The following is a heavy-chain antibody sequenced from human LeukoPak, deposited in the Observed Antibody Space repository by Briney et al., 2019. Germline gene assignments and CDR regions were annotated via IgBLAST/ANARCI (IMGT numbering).Heavy chain of an antibody. CDR2: VSRNGGST. Sequence: GGSLRLSCAASGFTFSSFAMTWVRQAPGKGLEWVSAVSRNGGSTYYADSVKGRFTISRDNAKNSLYLQMNSLRGEDTAVYYCARGTGNYYYDMDAWGQGTTVTVSS. D-gene: IGHD1-1*01. J-gene: IGHJ6*02. CDR3: ARGTGNYYYDMDA. CDR1: GFTFSSFA. V-gene: IGHV3-23*01.